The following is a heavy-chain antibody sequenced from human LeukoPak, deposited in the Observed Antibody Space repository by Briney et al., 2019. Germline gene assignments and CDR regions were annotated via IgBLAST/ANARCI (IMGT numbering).Heavy chain of an antibody. Sequence: PGGSLRLSCSASGFTFSTYGMNWVRQAPGKGLEWVAVIWYDASHANYADAVKGRFTISRNNSKNTLYLQMNSPRAEDTAVYYCARDRGYSSRWNFGKDYYMDVWGKGTTVTVSS. CDR3: ARDRGYSSRWNFGKDYYMDV. J-gene: IGHJ6*03. D-gene: IGHD6-13*01. V-gene: IGHV3-33*01. CDR2: IWYDASHA. CDR1: GFTFSTYG.